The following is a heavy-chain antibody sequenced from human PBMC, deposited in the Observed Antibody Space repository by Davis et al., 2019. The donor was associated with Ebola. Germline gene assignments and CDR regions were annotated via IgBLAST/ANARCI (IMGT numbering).Heavy chain of an antibody. D-gene: IGHD3-10*01. V-gene: IGHV4-59*08. CDR2: INHSGST. CDR1: GGSISSYY. Sequence: SETLSLTCTVSGGSISSYYWSWIRQPPGKGLEWIGEINHSGSTNYNPSLKSRVTISVDTSKNQFSLKLSSVTAADTAVYYCARHRITMVRGVDDAFDIWGQGTMVTVSS. J-gene: IGHJ3*02. CDR3: ARHRITMVRGVDDAFDI.